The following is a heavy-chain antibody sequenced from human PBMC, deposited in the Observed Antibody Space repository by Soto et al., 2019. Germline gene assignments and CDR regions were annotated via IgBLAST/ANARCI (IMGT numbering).Heavy chain of an antibody. CDR1: GFTFSNAW. Sequence: EVQLVESGGGLVKSGGSLRLSCAASGFTFSNAWMSWVRQAPGKGLEWVGRIKSKTDGGTTDYAAPVKGRFTISRDDSKNTLYLQMNSLKTEDTAVYYCTTWYGYCSGGSCYSTLVYWGQGTLVTVSS. V-gene: IGHV3-15*01. CDR3: TTWYGYCSGGSCYSTLVY. J-gene: IGHJ4*02. CDR2: IKSKTDGGTT. D-gene: IGHD2-15*01.